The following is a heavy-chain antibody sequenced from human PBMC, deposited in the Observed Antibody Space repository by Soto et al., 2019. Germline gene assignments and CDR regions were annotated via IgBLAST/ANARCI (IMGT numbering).Heavy chain of an antibody. J-gene: IGHJ6*02. Sequence: QVQLVQSGAEMQQPGASVRVSCKASGGTFSKYAFSWVRQAPGQGLEWLGGTIPMFGTPNYAQKFQGRVAISADESTATVYLELSSLRSEESAVYFWARPLRDRKNDYGVAGWGQGTRVTVS. V-gene: IGHV1-69*01. CDR2: TIPMFGTP. CDR3: ARPLRDRKNDYGVAG. CDR1: GGTFSKYA. D-gene: IGHD3-22*01.